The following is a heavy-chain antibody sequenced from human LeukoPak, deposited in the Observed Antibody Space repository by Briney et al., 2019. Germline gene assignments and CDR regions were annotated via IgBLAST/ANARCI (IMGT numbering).Heavy chain of an antibody. CDR2: IGTAGDT. D-gene: IGHD1-1*01. V-gene: IGHV3-13*01. Sequence: RGESLKISCAASGFTFSDYDMHWVRQATGKGLEWVSAIGTAGDTYYTGSVKGRFTISRENAKNSLYLQMNSLRAGDTAVYYCARVAKERVGGVYYFDYWGQGTLVTVSS. CDR3: ARVAKERVGGVYYFDY. CDR1: GFTFSDYD. J-gene: IGHJ4*02.